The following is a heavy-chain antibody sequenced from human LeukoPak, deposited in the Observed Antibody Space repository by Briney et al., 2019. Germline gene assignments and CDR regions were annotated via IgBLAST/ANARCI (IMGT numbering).Heavy chain of an antibody. CDR1: GFTFSSYS. V-gene: IGHV3-21*01. J-gene: IGHJ1*01. CDR3: VRDMNTVTTCYLQF. D-gene: IGHD1-1*01. Sequence: GGSLRLSCAASGFTFSSYSMNWVRQAPGKGLDWVSSISRTSRHKYYSDSVKGRFTISRDDAENSLFLQMDSLRAEDTAIYYCVRDMNTVTTCYLQFWGQGTLVTVSS. CDR2: ISRTSRHK.